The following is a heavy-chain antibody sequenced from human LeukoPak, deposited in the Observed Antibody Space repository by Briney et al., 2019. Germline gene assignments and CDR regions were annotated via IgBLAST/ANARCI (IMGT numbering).Heavy chain of an antibody. J-gene: IGHJ3*02. V-gene: IGHV3-48*04. CDR1: GFTFRGYG. CDR2: ISSISSTI. CDR3: ARRIAAWSGAFDI. Sequence: PGGSLRLSCAASGFTFRGYGMNWVRQAPGKGLEWVSYISSISSTINYADSVKGRFTISRDNAKNSLYLQMNSLRAEDTAVYYCARRIAAWSGAFDIWGQGTMVTVSS. D-gene: IGHD6-6*01.